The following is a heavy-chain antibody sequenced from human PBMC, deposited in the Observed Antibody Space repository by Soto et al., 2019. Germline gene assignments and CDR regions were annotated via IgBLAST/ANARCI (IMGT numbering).Heavy chain of an antibody. Sequence: SETLSLTCAVYGGSFSGYYWSWIRQPPGKGLEWIGEINHSGSTNYNPSLKSRVTISVDTSKNQFSLKLSSVTAADTAVYDGARGGACVPAAIPAGSDYYYGMDVWGQGTTVTVSS. CDR2: INHSGST. V-gene: IGHV4-34*01. CDR1: GGSFSGYY. D-gene: IGHD2-2*02. J-gene: IGHJ6*02. CDR3: ARGGACVPAAIPAGSDYYYGMDV.